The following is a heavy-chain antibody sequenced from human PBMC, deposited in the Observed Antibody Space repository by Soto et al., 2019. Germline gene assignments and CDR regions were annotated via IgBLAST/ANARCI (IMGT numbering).Heavy chain of an antibody. J-gene: IGHJ4*02. CDR1: GFTFSDSY. CDR3: ARDLGYYDSSGYFDY. V-gene: IGHV3-11*01. D-gene: IGHD3-22*01. CDR2: ISSSDSII. Sequence: GGSLRLSCAASGFTFSDSYRSWIRQAPGKGLEWVSYISSSDSIIYYSDSVKGRFIISRDNAKNSLYLQMNSLRAEDTAVYYCARDLGYYDSSGYFDYWGQGTLVTVSS.